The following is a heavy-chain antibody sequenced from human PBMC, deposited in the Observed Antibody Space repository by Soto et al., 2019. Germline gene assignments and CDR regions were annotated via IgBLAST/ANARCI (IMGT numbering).Heavy chain of an antibody. D-gene: IGHD4-4*01. CDR3: ARDPLYSIAQEYFQH. Sequence: QVQLVESGGGVVQPGRSLRLSCAASGFTFSSYAMHWVRQAPGKGLEWVAVISYDGSNKYYADSVKGRFTISRDNSKNTLYLQMNSLRAEDTAVYYCARDPLYSIAQEYFQHWGQGTLVTVSS. J-gene: IGHJ1*01. CDR2: ISYDGSNK. CDR1: GFTFSSYA. V-gene: IGHV3-30-3*01.